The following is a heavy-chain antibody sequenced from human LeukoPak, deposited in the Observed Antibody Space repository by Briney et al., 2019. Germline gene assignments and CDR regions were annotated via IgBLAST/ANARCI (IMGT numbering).Heavy chain of an antibody. J-gene: IGHJ4*02. CDR3: ARDRYFGY. V-gene: IGHV3-21*01. CDR2: ITSSSSNK. CDR1: GFPFSRYS. Sequence: PGGSLRLSCAASGFPFSRYSMNWVRQAPGEGPEWVSSITSSSSNKDYVDSVKGRFTVSRDNAKNSLYLQMNSLRDEDTAVYYCARDRYFGYWGQGTLVTVSS.